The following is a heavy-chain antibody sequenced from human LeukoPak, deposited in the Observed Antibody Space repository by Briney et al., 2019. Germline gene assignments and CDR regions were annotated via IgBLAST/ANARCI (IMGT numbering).Heavy chain of an antibody. CDR3: ARDGPSYGSGWYRY. CDR1: GGTFSSYA. J-gene: IGHJ4*02. V-gene: IGHV1-69*05. CDR2: IIPIFGTA. D-gene: IGHD6-19*01. Sequence: ASVKVSCKASGGTFSSYAISWVRQAPGQGLEWMGRIIPIFGTANYAQKFQGRVTITTDESTSTAYMELSSLRSEDTAVYYCARDGPSYGSGWYRYWGQGTLVTVSS.